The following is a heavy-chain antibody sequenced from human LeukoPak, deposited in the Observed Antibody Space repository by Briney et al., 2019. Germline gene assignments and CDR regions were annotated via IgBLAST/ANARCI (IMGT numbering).Heavy chain of an antibody. Sequence: VASVKVSCKASGYTFTSYGISWVRQAPGQGLEWMGWISAYNGNTHYAQKLQGRVTMTTDASTSTVYMELRSLRSDDTAVYYCARGSPPRRNYDSRGYYSYYFGYWGQGTLVTVSS. CDR3: ARGSPPRRNYDSRGYYSYYFGY. D-gene: IGHD3-22*01. CDR1: GYTFTSYG. CDR2: ISAYNGNT. V-gene: IGHV1-18*01. J-gene: IGHJ4*02.